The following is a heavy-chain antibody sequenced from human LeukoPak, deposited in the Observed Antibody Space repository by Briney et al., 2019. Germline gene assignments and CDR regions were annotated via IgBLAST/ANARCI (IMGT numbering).Heavy chain of an antibody. V-gene: IGHV4-34*01. D-gene: IGHD5-12*01. J-gene: IGHJ5*02. CDR3: AREYSGYDFYNWFDP. CDR2: INHSGST. Sequence: SETLSLTCAVYGGSFSGHYWSWIRQPPGKGLEWIGEINHSGSTNYNPSLKSRVTISVDTSKNQFSLKLSSVTAADTAVYYCAREYSGYDFYNWFDPWGQGTLVTVSS. CDR1: GGSFSGHY.